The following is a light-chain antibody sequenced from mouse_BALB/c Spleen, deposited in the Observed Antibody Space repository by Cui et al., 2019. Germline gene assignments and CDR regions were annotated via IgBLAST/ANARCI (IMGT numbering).Light chain of an antibody. J-gene: IGKJ1*01. CDR1: QDVGTA. Sequence: DIVMTQSHKFMSTSVGDRVSITCKASQDVGTAVAWYQQKPGQSPKLLIYWASTRHTGVPDRFTGSGSGTDFTLTISNVQSEDLADYFCQQYSSYPWTLGGGTKLEIK. CDR2: WAS. CDR3: QQYSSYPWT. V-gene: IGKV6-23*01.